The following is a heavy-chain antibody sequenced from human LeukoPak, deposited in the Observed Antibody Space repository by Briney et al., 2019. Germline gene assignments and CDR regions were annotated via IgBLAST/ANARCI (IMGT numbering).Heavy chain of an antibody. CDR3: ATGLPGALRPLLGY. CDR2: FDPEDGET. CDR1: GYTLTELS. Sequence: GASVKASCKVSGYTLTELSMHWVRQAPGKGLEWMGGFDPEDGETIYAQKFQGRVTMTEDTSTDTAYMELSSLRSEDTAVYYCATGLPGALRPLLGYWGQGTLVTVSS. D-gene: IGHD2-21*02. J-gene: IGHJ4*02. V-gene: IGHV1-24*01.